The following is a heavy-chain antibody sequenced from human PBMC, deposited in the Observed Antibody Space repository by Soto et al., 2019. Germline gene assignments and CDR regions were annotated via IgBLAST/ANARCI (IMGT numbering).Heavy chain of an antibody. CDR1: GYNFTIYG. CDR2: INPYNGNT. CDR3: ARRRRYDFFFDP. J-gene: IGHJ5*02. D-gene: IGHD3-3*01. V-gene: IGHV1-18*01. Sequence: QVLLVQSGAEVKKPGASVKVSCKASGYNFTIYGITWVRQAPGQGLEWMGWINPYNGNTNFAQKVQGRVTMTTDTSTSTAYMELRSLRSDDTAVYYCARRRRYDFFFDPWGQGTLVTVSS.